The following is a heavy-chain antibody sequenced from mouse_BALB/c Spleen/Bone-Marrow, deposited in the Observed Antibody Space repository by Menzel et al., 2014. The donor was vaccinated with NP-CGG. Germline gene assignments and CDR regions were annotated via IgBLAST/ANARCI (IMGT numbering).Heavy chain of an antibody. J-gene: IGHJ3*01. V-gene: IGHV4-1*02. CDR2: INPDSETI. CDR3: ARLGYYGGFAY. Sequence: EVQGVESGGGLVQPGGSLKLSCAASGFDFSRYWMSWVRQAPGKGLEWIGEINPDSETINYSPSLKDKFIISRDNAKNTLYLQMNKVRSEDTALYYCARLGYYGGFAYWGQGTLVTISA. D-gene: IGHD2-3*01. CDR1: GFDFSRYW.